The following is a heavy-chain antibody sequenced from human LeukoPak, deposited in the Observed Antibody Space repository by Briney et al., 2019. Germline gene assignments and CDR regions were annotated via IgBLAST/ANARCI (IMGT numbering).Heavy chain of an antibody. J-gene: IGHJ4*02. Sequence: GGSLRLSCAATGFTFSSYAMHWVRQAPGKGLEWVAFISYDGSNKYYADSVKGRFTISRDNSKNTLYLQMNSLRAEDTAVYYCAKGSPRYSSSWYTRWGQGTLVTVSS. D-gene: IGHD6-13*01. CDR1: GFTFSSYA. CDR3: AKGSPRYSSSWYTR. CDR2: ISYDGSNK. V-gene: IGHV3-30-3*01.